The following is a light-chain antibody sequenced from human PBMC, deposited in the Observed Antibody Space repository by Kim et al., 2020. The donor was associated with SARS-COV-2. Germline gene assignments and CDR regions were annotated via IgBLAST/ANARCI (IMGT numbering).Light chain of an antibody. CDR3: QKYNSYSA. J-gene: IGKJ1*01. CDR2: KAS. V-gene: IGKV1-5*03. CDR1: QSMNRG. Sequence: SAQERDRSTYTCRASQSMNRGLAWYQQKPGKAPKLLIYKASSLESGVASRFSGSGSGTEFTLTISSLQPDDFATYYCQKYNSYSAFGQGTKVDIK.